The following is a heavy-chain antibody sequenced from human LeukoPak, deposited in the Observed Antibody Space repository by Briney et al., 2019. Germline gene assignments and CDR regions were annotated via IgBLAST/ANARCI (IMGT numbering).Heavy chain of an antibody. V-gene: IGHV3-7*01. CDR1: RFAFSNYW. D-gene: IGHD2-21*02. CDR3: AKWGPYCVGDYCPALDS. Sequence: GGSLRLSCVASRFAFSNYWMSWVRQAPGKGLEWVANINQDGSKKRYADSMKGRFTISRDNAKESLYLQLNSLRAEDTAVYYCAKWGPYCVGDYCPALDSWGPGTLVTVSS. J-gene: IGHJ4*02. CDR2: INQDGSKK.